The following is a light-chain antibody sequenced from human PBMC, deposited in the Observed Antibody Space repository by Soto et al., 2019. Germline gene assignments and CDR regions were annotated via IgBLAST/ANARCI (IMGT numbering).Light chain of an antibody. Sequence: QSALAQPASVSGSPGQSITIPCTGTTSDIGVYNYVSWYQQHPDKAPTLMIYDVNNRPSGVSSRFSGSKSGNTASLTISGLQAEDEADYFCSSYIGGNTVVFGGGTKVTVL. CDR2: DVN. J-gene: IGLJ2*01. V-gene: IGLV2-14*03. CDR3: SSYIGGNTVV. CDR1: TSDIGVYNY.